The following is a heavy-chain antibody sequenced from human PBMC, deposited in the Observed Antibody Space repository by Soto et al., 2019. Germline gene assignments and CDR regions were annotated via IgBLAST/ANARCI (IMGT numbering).Heavy chain of an antibody. CDR2: HYHSVST. D-gene: IGHD2-21*01. CDR1: GGSFSSGGYS. J-gene: IGHJ4*02. V-gene: IGHV4-30-2*01. Sequence: SETLSLTCAVSGGSFSSGGYSCGWLRPPPGKGLEWLGSHYHSVSTYYNPPLKRRVTRSVDRSKNQFSLKLSSVTAVHTAVYYCARYYCGKFHYWGEGTLVTVS. CDR3: ARYYCGKFHY.